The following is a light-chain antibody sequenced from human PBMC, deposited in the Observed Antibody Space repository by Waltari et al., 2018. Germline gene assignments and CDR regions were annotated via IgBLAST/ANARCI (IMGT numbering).Light chain of an antibody. V-gene: IGKV1-5*01. Sequence: DIQMTQSPSTLSASVGARATITCRASETINTWLAWNQQKPGKAPNLLIYDASSLQSGVPSRFSGSGSGTEFTLTISSLQPGDFATYHCQQYNSYPYTFGQGTKLEI. CDR1: ETINTW. CDR3: QQYNSYPYT. J-gene: IGKJ2*01. CDR2: DAS.